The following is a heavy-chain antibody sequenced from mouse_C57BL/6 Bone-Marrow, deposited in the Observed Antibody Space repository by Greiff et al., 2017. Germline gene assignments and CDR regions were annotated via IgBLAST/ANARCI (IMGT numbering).Heavy chain of an antibody. D-gene: IGHD1-1*01. V-gene: IGHV1-74*01. CDR2: IPPSASDT. J-gene: IGHJ2*01. Sequence: QVQLKQPGAELVKPGASVKVSCKASGYTFTSYWMHWVKQRPGQGLEWIGRIPPSASDTNSNQKFKGKDTLTVEKSSSTACMQLSSLTSEDSEVYYCAILRTTVLDYFDYWGQGTTLTVSS. CDR3: AILRTTVLDYFDY. CDR1: GYTFTSYW.